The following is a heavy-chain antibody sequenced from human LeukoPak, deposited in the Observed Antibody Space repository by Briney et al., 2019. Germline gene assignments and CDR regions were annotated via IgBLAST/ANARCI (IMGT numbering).Heavy chain of an antibody. J-gene: IGHJ4*02. D-gene: IGHD5-12*01. CDR2: IKTKTDGATT. CDR1: GFTFSDFW. V-gene: IGHV3-15*01. CDR3: TTATELIVATIPDN. Sequence: GGSLTLSCAASGFTFSDFWWTWVRQAPGRGLEWVGRIKTKTDGATTDYAAPVKGRFTILRDDSANMLYLQMTSLRTEDTALYYCTTATELIVATIPDNWGQGTLVTVSS.